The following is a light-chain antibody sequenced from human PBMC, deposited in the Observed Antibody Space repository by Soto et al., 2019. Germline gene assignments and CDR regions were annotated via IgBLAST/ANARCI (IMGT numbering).Light chain of an antibody. CDR1: QSVINNY. V-gene: IGKV3-20*01. CDR2: GSS. Sequence: VLTQSPGTLSLSPGERATLSCRASQSVINNYVAWYQQKPCQAPRLLIFGSSDRATGIPDRFSGSGSGTDFTLTISRLEPEDFAVYYCQQYGSSPPYTFGQGTKLEIK. CDR3: QQYGSSPPYT. J-gene: IGKJ2*01.